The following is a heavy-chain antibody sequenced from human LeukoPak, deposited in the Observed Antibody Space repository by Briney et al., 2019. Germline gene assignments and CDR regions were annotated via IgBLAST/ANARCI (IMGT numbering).Heavy chain of an antibody. CDR1: GFTFSDSW. J-gene: IGHJ6*02. D-gene: IGHD3-16*01. Sequence: GGSLRLSCAASGFTFSDSWMSWVRQAPGKGLEWVANMNQDGSAKDYVDSVKGRFTISRDNARNALYLQMSSLRAEDTAVYYCATYTHWVAGDVWGQGTTVTVSS. V-gene: IGHV3-7*01. CDR3: ATYTHWVAGDV. CDR2: MNQDGSAK.